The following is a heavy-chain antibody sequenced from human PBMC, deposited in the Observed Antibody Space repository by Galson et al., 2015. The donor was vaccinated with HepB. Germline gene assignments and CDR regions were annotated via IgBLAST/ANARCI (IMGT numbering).Heavy chain of an antibody. CDR1: GFTFSNYG. V-gene: IGHV3-33*01. CDR3: AREDRYTYIVTYDL. D-gene: IGHD2/OR15-2a*01. J-gene: IGHJ4*02. CDR2: IWKDGSNK. Sequence: SLRLSCAASGFTFSNYGMHWVRQAPGKGLEWVALIWKDGSNKYYADSVKGRFSISKDNSKNVVYLQMNSLGDDDTATYFCAREDRYTYIVTYDLWGQGARVTVPS.